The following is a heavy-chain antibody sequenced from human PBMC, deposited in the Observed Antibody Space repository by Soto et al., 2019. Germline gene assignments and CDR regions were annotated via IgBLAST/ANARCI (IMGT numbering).Heavy chain of an antibody. CDR1: GFTFSDYY. J-gene: IGHJ4*02. Sequence: QVQLVESGGGLVKPGGSLRLSCAASGFTFSDYYMSWIRQAPGKGLEWVSYISSSGSTIYYADSVKGRFTISRDNAKNSLNLQMNSLRAEDTAVYYCARDPVVAPDEHYYFDYLGQGTLVTVSS. CDR3: ARDPVVAPDEHYYFDY. D-gene: IGHD2-15*01. CDR2: ISSSGSTI. V-gene: IGHV3-11*01.